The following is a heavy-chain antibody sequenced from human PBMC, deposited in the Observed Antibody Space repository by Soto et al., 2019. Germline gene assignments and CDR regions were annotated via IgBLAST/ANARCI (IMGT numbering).Heavy chain of an antibody. Sequence: QPGGSLRLSCAASEFTVSSDYMSWVRQAPGKGLEWVSVIYSGGSTYYADSVKGRFTISRHNSKNTLYLQMNSLRAEDTAVYYCARDKGYYDFWSGSLQGYYYYYMDVWGKGTTVTVSS. CDR1: EFTVSSDY. CDR3: ARDKGYYDFWSGSLQGYYYYYMDV. J-gene: IGHJ6*03. D-gene: IGHD3-3*01. V-gene: IGHV3-53*04. CDR2: IYSGGST.